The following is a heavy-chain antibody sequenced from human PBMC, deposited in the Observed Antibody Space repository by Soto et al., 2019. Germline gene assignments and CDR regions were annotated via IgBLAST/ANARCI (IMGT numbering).Heavy chain of an antibody. V-gene: IGHV1-46*03. CDR1: GYTFTGYY. Sequence: ASVKVSCKASGYTFTGYYMHWVRQAPGQGLEWMGIINPSGGSTSYAQKFQGRVTMTRDTSTSTVYMELSSLRSEDTAVYYCARVGLWFGELLASYGMDVWGQGTTVTVSS. D-gene: IGHD3-10*01. J-gene: IGHJ6*02. CDR3: ARVGLWFGELLASYGMDV. CDR2: INPSGGST.